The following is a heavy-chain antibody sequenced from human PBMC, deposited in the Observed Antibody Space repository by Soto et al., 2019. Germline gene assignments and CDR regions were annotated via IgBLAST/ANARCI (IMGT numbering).Heavy chain of an antibody. Sequence: VGSLRLSCAASGFTFSSYWMSWVRQAPGKGLEWVASIKHSGSGKYYADSVKGRFTISRDNSKNTMYLQMNNLRAEDTGVYYCAKGLINGRWYAEDWGQGTLVTVSS. CDR3: AKGLINGRWYAED. CDR1: GFTFSSYW. CDR2: IKHSGSGK. D-gene: IGHD6-13*01. V-gene: IGHV3-7*03. J-gene: IGHJ4*02.